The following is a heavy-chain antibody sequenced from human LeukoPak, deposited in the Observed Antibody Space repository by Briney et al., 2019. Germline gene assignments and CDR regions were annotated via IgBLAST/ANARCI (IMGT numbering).Heavy chain of an antibody. Sequence: GGSLRLSCAASRFTFSSYAMNWVRQAPGKGLEGVSTISGSGGSTYYADSVKGRFTISRDNTKNTLYLKMNSLRVHHTAVYSCAKSKGGSVSGIDYWGQGTMATVSS. J-gene: IGHJ4*02. V-gene: IGHV3-23*01. D-gene: IGHD6-19*01. CDR3: AKSKGGSVSGIDY. CDR2: ISGSGGST. CDR1: RFTFSSYA.